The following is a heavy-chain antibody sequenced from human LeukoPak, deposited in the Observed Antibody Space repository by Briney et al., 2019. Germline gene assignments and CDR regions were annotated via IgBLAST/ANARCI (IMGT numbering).Heavy chain of an antibody. CDR2: ISGRGGST. V-gene: IGHV3-23*01. CDR1: GFTFSSYA. CDR3: AKGHASRPTHVNH. Sequence: GGSLRFSCAASGFTFSSYAMSWVRQAPGKGLEWVSAISGRGGSTYYADSVKGRFTISRDNSKNTLYLQMNSLRAEDTAVYYCAKGHASRPTHVNHWGQGTLVTVSS. J-gene: IGHJ5*02.